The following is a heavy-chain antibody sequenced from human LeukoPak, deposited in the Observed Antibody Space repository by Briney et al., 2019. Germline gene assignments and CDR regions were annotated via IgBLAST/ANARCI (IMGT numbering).Heavy chain of an antibody. CDR2: IKQDGSEK. CDR3: ARDQEGAFNFDY. J-gene: IGHJ4*02. CDR1: GFTFSDYY. V-gene: IGHV3-7*01. Sequence: GGSLRLSCAASGFTFSDYYMSWVRQAPGKGLEWVANIKQDGSEKFYVDSVKGRFTISRDNAKNSLYLQMNSLRAEDTAVYYCARDQEGAFNFDYWGQGTLVTVSS. D-gene: IGHD1-26*01.